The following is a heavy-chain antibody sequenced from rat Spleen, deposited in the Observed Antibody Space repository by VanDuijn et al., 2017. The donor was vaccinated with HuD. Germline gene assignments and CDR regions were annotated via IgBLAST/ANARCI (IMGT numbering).Heavy chain of an antibody. D-gene: IGHD4-3*01. J-gene: IGHJ3*01. CDR2: ISYSGST. CDR1: GYSITSNY. V-gene: IGHV3-1*01. Sequence: EVQLQESGPGLVKPSQSLSLTCSVTGYSITSNYWAWIRKFPGNKMEWMGYISYSGSTSYNPSLKSRISITRDTSKNQCFLQLNSVTSEDTATYYCATGGTYNSGYEIWFAYWGQGTLVTVSS. CDR3: ATGGTYNSGYEIWFAY.